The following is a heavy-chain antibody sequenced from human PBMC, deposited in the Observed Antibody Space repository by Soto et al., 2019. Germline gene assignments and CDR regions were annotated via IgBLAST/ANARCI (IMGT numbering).Heavy chain of an antibody. Sequence: QVRLVQPGAEVNKPGSSVKVSCKASGDTFSSYSISWVRQAPGQGLEWMGGIVPISGTTVYAPRLQGRLTITADGPTSTSYMELSGLTFEDTAVYYCAANSLGGGSQGDVWGQGTTVTVSS. D-gene: IGHD3-10*01. CDR2: IVPISGTT. J-gene: IGHJ6*02. CDR1: GDTFSSYS. V-gene: IGHV1-69*01. CDR3: AANSLGGGSQGDV.